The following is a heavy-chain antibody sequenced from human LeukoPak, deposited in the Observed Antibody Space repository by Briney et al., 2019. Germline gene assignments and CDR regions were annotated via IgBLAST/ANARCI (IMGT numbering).Heavy chain of an antibody. D-gene: IGHD3-10*01. CDR2: VSASGSLT. J-gene: IGHJ6*02. V-gene: IGHV3-23*01. Sequence: GGSLRLSCAASGLTFTNFAMGWVRQAPGKGLEWVSSVSASGSLTSYADSVKGRFTISRDNSKNTLYLQMNSLRAEDTAVYYCAKALLWFGELLEYYYGMDVWGQGTTVTVSS. CDR3: AKALLWFGELLEYYYGMDV. CDR1: GLTFTNFA.